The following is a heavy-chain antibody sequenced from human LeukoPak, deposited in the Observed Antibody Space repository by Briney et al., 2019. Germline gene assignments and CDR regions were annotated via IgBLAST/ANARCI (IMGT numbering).Heavy chain of an antibody. Sequence: GSVRLSCAASGFTFSTFPMTWVRQAPGKGLEWVSGISGSGDNTYYADSVKGRFTISRDNSKNTLYLQTSSLRTEDTAVYYCAKGQLVLVSWGQGTLVTVSS. CDR3: AKGQLVLVS. V-gene: IGHV3-23*01. D-gene: IGHD6-13*01. CDR1: GFTFSTFP. J-gene: IGHJ5*02. CDR2: ISGSGDNT.